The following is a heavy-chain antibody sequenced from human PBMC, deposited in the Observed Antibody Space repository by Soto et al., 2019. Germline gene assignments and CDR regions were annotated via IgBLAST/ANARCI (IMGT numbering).Heavy chain of an antibody. CDR3: ARDVQLWFDY. Sequence: QVQLVESGGGVVQPGRSPRLSCAASGFTFSSYGMHWVRQAPGKGLEWVAVIWYDGSNKYYADSVKGRFTISRDNSKNTLYLQMNSLRAEDTAVYYCARDVQLWFDYWGQGTLVTVSS. D-gene: IGHD5-18*01. CDR2: IWYDGSNK. CDR1: GFTFSSYG. J-gene: IGHJ4*02. V-gene: IGHV3-33*01.